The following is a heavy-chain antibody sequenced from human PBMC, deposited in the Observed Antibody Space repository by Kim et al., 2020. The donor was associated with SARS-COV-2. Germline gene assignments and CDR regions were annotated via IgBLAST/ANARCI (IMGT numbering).Heavy chain of an antibody. CDR2: ISSSPNSI. Sequence: GGSLRLSCAASGFTFSTYSINWVRQAPGKGLEWVSSISSSPNSIYYADSVKGRFTISRDNAKNLLYLQMNSLRAEDTSVYYCARGNIGSSSWPRYYYAMDVWGQGTTVTVSS. CDR3: ARGNIGSSSWPRYYYAMDV. V-gene: IGHV3-21*06. J-gene: IGHJ6*02. D-gene: IGHD6-13*01. CDR1: GFTFSTYS.